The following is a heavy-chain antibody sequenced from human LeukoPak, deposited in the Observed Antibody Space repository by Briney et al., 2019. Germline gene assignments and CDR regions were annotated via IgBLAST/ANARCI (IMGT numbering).Heavy chain of an antibody. Sequence: GGSLRLSCAASGFIFSSYTMNWVRQAPGKGLEWVSSISSSSSYIYFVDSVKGRFTISRDNAKNSLYLQMNSLRAEDTAVYYCARDGYSSGWIPYYYYYMDVWGKGTTVTVSS. V-gene: IGHV3-21*01. D-gene: IGHD6-19*01. J-gene: IGHJ6*03. CDR3: ARDGYSSGWIPYYYYYMDV. CDR1: GFIFSSYT. CDR2: ISSSSSYI.